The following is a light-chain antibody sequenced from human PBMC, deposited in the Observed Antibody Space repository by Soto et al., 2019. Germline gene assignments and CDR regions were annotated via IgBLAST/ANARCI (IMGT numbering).Light chain of an antibody. CDR2: DVN. Sequence: QSALTQPPSASGSPGQSVTISCTGTSSDVGGYNYVSWYQQHPGKAPKVMIYDVNKRPSGVPDRFSGSKSGNTASLTVSGLQAEDEGDYYCSSHAGGQNVVFGGGTKLTVL. V-gene: IGLV2-8*01. CDR3: SSHAGGQNVV. J-gene: IGLJ2*01. CDR1: SSDVGGYNY.